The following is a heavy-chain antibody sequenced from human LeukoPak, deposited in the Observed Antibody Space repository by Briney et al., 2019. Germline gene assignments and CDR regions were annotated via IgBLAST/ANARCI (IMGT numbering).Heavy chain of an antibody. V-gene: IGHV3-7*04. CDR2: INRERIQK. J-gene: IGHJ3*02. Sequence: GGSLSLPCGTCGFCFGKYWMPWDHRPPAKGLESVANINRERIQKYYVDSVKGRFTICSNNAGKSLYPDMDSMRAEDSGVYYCARDDTHSDSGSYYDAFDIWGPGTMVTVS. CDR1: GFCFGKYW. D-gene: IGHD3-10*01. CDR3: ARDDTHSDSGSYYDAFDI.